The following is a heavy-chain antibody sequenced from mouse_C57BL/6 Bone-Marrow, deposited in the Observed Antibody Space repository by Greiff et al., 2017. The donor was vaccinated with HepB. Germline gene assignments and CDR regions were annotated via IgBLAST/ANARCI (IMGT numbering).Heavy chain of an antibody. CDR3: ASGTWFAY. CDR2: IWGVGST. Sequence: VQLQESGPGLVAPSQSLSIPCTVSGFSLTSYGVDWVRQSLGKGLEWLGVIWGVGSTNYNSALKSRLSICKDNSKSQVFLKMNSLQTDDTAMYYCASGTWFAYWGQGTLVTVSA. V-gene: IGHV2-6*01. J-gene: IGHJ3*01. CDR1: GFSLTSYG.